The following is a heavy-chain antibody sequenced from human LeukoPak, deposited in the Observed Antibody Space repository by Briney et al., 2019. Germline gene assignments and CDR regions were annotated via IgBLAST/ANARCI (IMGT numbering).Heavy chain of an antibody. V-gene: IGHV4-59*01. CDR3: AKDYGDYSLA. CDR2: VHYSDNA. D-gene: IGHD4-17*01. Sequence: SETLSLTCTVSGGSISSDFWSWIRQPPGKGLEWIAYVHYSDNANYNPSLKSRVTISLDTSKKQFSLMLSSVTAADTAVYYCAKDYGDYSLAWGQGTLVTVSS. J-gene: IGHJ5*02. CDR1: GGSISSDF.